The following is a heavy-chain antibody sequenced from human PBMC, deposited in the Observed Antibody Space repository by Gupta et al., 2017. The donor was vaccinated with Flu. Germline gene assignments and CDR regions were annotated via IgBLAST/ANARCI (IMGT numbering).Heavy chain of an antibody. J-gene: IGHJ5*02. CDR3: AREAHGRDLGA. CDR2: ISPDSGAT. CDR1: GYRFTDSY. D-gene: IGHD3-10*01. V-gene: IGHV1-2*02. Sequence: QAQLVQSGAEVKKPGASVTVSCKASGYRFTDSYLHWVRQAPGQGLEWMGWISPDSGATSCAQNFQGRVTLTRDTSISTAFMELIGLTSDDTAVYFWAREAHGRDLGAWGQGTLVTVSS.